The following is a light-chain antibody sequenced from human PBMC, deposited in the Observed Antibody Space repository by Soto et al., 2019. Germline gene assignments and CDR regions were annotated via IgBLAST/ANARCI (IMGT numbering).Light chain of an antibody. CDR3: SSYAGSNNLGL. CDR2: EVS. Sequence: QSALTQPPSASGSPGQSVTTSCTGTSSDIGGYNYVSWYQQHPGRAPKLMIYEVSERPSGVPDRFSGSKSGNTASLTVSGLQAEDEADYYCSSYAGSNNLGLFGGGTKLTVL. CDR1: SSDIGGYNY. V-gene: IGLV2-8*01. J-gene: IGLJ2*01.